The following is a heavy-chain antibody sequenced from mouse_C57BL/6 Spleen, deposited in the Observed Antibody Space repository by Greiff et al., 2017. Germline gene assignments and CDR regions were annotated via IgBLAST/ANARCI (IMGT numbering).Heavy chain of an antibody. D-gene: IGHD2-3*01. CDR2: IYPGAGDT. Sequence: QVQLQPSGAELVKPGASVKISCNASGYAFSSYWLTWVKQWPGKGLEWIGQIYPGAGDTNYNGKFKGQATLTADKSSSTAYMQLSSLTSEDSAVYFCAREDDGYYGDYWGQGTTLTVAS. J-gene: IGHJ2*01. CDR3: AREDDGYYGDY. CDR1: GYAFSSYW. V-gene: IGHV1-80*01.